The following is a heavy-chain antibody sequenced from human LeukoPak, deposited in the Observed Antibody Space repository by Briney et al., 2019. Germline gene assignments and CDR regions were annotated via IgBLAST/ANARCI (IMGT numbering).Heavy chain of an antibody. CDR1: GFIFSSYG. J-gene: IGHJ5*02. D-gene: IGHD3-10*01. V-gene: IGHV3-30*18. CDR2: ISYDGSNK. CDR3: AKGKYYASGRNWFDP. Sequence: PGGSLRLSCAASGFIFSSYGMHWVRQAPGKGLEWVAVISYDGSNKNYADSVKGRFTISRDNSKNTLFLHMNSLRAEDTAVFYCAKGKYYASGRNWFDPWGQGTQVTVSS.